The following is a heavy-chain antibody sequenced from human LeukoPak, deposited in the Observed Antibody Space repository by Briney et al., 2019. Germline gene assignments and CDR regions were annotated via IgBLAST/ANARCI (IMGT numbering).Heavy chain of an antibody. Sequence: SGTLSLTRTVSGGSISSYYWSWIRQPPGKGLEWIGYIYYSGSTNYNPSLKSRVTISVDTSKNQFSLKLSSVTAADTAVYYCARVTTVTTCVGCRGMDVWGKGTTVTVSS. CDR2: IYYSGST. V-gene: IGHV4-59*01. J-gene: IGHJ6*04. D-gene: IGHD4-17*01. CDR3: ARVTTVTTCVGCRGMDV. CDR1: GGSISSYY.